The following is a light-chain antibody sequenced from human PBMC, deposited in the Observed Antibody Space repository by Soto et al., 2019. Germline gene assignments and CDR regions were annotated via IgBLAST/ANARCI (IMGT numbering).Light chain of an antibody. CDR1: KLGNRY. Sequence: SYELTQPPSVSVSPGQTASITCSGDKLGNRYTSWYQQKPGQSPVLVILEDTKRPSGIPERFSGSNSGNTATLTISGTQAMDEGDYYCQAWDNRPHVVFGGGTKVTVL. V-gene: IGLV3-1*01. CDR3: QAWDNRPHVV. CDR2: EDT. J-gene: IGLJ2*01.